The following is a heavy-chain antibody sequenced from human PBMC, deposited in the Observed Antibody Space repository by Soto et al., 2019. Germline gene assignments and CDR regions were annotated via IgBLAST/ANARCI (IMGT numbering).Heavy chain of an antibody. CDR1: GYTLTELS. J-gene: IGHJ3*02. Sequence: GASVKVSCKVSGYTLTELSMHWVRQAPGKGLEWMGGSDPEDGETIYAQKFQGRVTMTEDTSTDTASMELSSLRSEDTAVYYCATDITPRTQNALDIWGQGTMVTVSS. V-gene: IGHV1-24*01. CDR3: ATDITPRTQNALDI. CDR2: SDPEDGET.